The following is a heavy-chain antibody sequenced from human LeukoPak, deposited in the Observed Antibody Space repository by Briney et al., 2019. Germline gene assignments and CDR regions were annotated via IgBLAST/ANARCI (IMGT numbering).Heavy chain of an antibody. CDR3: ARTRFYDSSASRDHAFDI. CDR1: GYSFTSYW. J-gene: IGHJ3*02. Sequence: GESLKISCKGSGYSFTSYWIGWVRQMPRKGLDWMGNTYPGDSDTRYSPSFQGQVNISPDKSHITAYLQLSSLKASDTAMFYCARTRFYDSSASRDHAFDIWGQGTLVTVSS. V-gene: IGHV5-51*01. CDR2: TYPGDSDT. D-gene: IGHD3-22*01.